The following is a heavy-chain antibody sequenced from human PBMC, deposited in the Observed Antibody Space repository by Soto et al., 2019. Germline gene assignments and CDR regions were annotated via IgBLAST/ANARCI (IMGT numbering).Heavy chain of an antibody. CDR1: GFTFGDYA. CDR2: ISWNSGSI. D-gene: IGHD6-19*01. CDR3: AKSHTTSGWYVTTDY. V-gene: IGHV3-9*01. J-gene: IGHJ4*02. Sequence: LRLSCAASGFTFGDYAMQWVRQAPGKGLEWVSAISWNSGSIDYADSVKGRFTISRDNAKNSLYLQMNSLRAEDTALYYCAKSHTTSGWYVTTDYWGQGTRAPVSS.